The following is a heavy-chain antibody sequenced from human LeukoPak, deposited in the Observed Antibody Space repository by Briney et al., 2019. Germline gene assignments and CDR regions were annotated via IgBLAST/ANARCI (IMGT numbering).Heavy chain of an antibody. D-gene: IGHD3-16*01. CDR1: GFTFSSYS. CDR3: VREDRGIDS. CDR2: TSSDGTNK. J-gene: IGHJ4*02. Sequence: PGGSLRLSCAASGFTFSSYSMNWVRQGPGKGLEWVAGTSSDGTNKYYADSVKGRFTISRDRSKNTLYLQMDSLRPVDTAFYFCVREDRGIDSWGQGTLVTVSS. V-gene: IGHV3-30*03.